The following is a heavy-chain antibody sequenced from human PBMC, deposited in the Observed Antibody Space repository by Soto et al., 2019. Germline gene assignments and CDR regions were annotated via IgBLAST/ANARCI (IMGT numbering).Heavy chain of an antibody. J-gene: IGHJ4*02. Sequence: QVQLQESGPGLVKPSETLSLTCTVSGSSVSSGSYYWSWIRQPPGKGLEWIGYIYYSGSTNYNPSLKSRVTISVDTSKNQFSLKLSSVTAADTAVYYCARDPTRGCSSTSCQPDWGQGTLVTVSS. V-gene: IGHV4-61*01. D-gene: IGHD2-2*01. CDR1: GSSVSSGSYY. CDR2: IYYSGST. CDR3: ARDPTRGCSSTSCQPD.